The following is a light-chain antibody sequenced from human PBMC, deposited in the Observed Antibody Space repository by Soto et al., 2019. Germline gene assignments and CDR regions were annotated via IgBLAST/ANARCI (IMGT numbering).Light chain of an antibody. CDR2: GTS. Sequence: EIGLTQSPGTLSLSPGERATLSCRTSQSISSSYLAWYQQKPGQAPRLILYGTSTRATGIPDRLSGSGSGTDFTLTISRLEPEDFAVYHCKQYGSSPPRYIFGQGTKLEIK. V-gene: IGKV3-20*01. CDR3: KQYGSSPPRYI. CDR1: QSISSSY. J-gene: IGKJ2*01.